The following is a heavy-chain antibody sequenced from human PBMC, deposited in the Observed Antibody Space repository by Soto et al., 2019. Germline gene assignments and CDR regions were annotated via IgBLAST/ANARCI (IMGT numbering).Heavy chain of an antibody. CDR3: ARLRIATNNYKWFDP. D-gene: IGHD2-21*01. V-gene: IGHV4-31*03. J-gene: IGHJ5*02. CDR1: GAALNSGNYY. CDR2: IYVTGDV. Sequence: SETLSLTCSVSGAALNSGNYYWSWIRQVPGKGLEWIGHIYVTGDVDYNPSLRDRITISQDTSERQFSLNLRLVTAADTAVYYCARLRIATNNYKWFDPWGQGTLVTVSS.